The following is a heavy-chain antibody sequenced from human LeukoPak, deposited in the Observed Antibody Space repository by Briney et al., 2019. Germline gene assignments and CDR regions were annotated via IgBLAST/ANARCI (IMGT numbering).Heavy chain of an antibody. CDR1: GFTFSSYE. V-gene: IGHV3-48*03. D-gene: IGHD6-13*01. CDR2: ISSSGSTI. Sequence: GGSLRLSCAASGFTFSSYEMNWVRQAPGKGLEWVSYISSSGSTIYYADSVKGRFTIPRDNAKNPMYLQMNSLRAEDTAVYYCARDRSSWSLTFDYWGQGTLVTVSS. J-gene: IGHJ4*02. CDR3: ARDRSSWSLTFDY.